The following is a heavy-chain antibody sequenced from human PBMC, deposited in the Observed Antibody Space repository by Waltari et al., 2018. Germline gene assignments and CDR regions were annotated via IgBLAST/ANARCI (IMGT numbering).Heavy chain of an antibody. D-gene: IGHD3-10*01. J-gene: IGHJ5*02. CDR3: AKDAFGNTYLDH. V-gene: IGHV3-30*18. CDR2: AFFDGIKT. CDR1: GFSLRNFG. Sequence: QVQLVESGGGVVQPGMSLRLSCAASGFSLRNFGMHWVHQAPGKGREWVALAFFDGIKTDYADSVRGRFTISRDNSKNTLYLDINNLRVDDTGIYYCAKDAFGNTYLDHWGQGTVVTVSS.